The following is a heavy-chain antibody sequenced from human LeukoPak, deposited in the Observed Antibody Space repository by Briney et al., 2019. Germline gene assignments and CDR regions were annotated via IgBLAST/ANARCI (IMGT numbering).Heavy chain of an antibody. D-gene: IGHD6-13*01. Sequence: PGGSLGLSCAASGFTFSSYGMHWVRQAPGKGLEWVAVISYDGSNKYYADSVKGRFTISRDNSKNTLYLQMNSLRAEDTAVYYCAKGDDSSSWPFDYWGQGTLVTVSS. V-gene: IGHV3-30*18. J-gene: IGHJ4*02. CDR2: ISYDGSNK. CDR1: GFTFSSYG. CDR3: AKGDDSSSWPFDY.